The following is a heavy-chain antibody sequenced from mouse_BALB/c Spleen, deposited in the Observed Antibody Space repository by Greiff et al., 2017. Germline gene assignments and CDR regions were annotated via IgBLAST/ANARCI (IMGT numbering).Heavy chain of an antibody. CDR3: ARGRGEYAMDY. V-gene: IGHV5-6-5*01. Sequence: VQLKESGGGLVKPGGSLKLSCAASGFTFSSYAMSWVRQTPEKRLEWVASISSGGSTYYSDSAKGRFTISRDNARNILYLQMSSLRSEDTAMYYCARGRGEYAMDYWGQGTSVTVSS. CDR2: ISSGGST. CDR1: GFTFSSYA. J-gene: IGHJ4*01.